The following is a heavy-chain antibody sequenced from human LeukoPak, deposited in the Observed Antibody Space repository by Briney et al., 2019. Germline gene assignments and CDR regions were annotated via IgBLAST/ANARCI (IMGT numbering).Heavy chain of an antibody. Sequence: PSGTLSLTCAVSGDSISNNNWWNWVRQPPGEGLEWIGEIHHSGSTNYNPSLKSRVTISIDKSKNQFSLKLTSVTAADTAVYYCARGLGASVYYYYYYMDVWGKGTTVTVSS. D-gene: IGHD1-26*01. J-gene: IGHJ6*03. CDR1: GDSISNNNW. CDR2: IHHSGST. V-gene: IGHV4-4*02. CDR3: ARGLGASVYYYYYYMDV.